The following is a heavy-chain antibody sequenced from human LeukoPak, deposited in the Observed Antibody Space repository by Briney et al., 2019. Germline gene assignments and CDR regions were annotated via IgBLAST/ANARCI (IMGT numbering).Heavy chain of an antibody. CDR1: GGSVTTSSYY. V-gene: IGHV4-39*01. Sequence: PSETLSLTCTVSGGSVTTSSYYWGWIRQPPGKGLEWIGSMSHSGSAFYNPSLKSRVSISVDTSKNQFTLRVTSVTAADTALYYCARRSLREAYNRFDPWGQGTLVTVSS. CDR2: MSHSGSA. CDR3: ARRSLREAYNRFDP. D-gene: IGHD3-10*01. J-gene: IGHJ5*02.